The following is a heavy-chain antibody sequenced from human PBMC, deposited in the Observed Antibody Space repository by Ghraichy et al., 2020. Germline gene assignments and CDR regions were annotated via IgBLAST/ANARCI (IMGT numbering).Heavy chain of an antibody. D-gene: IGHD6-19*01. Sequence: SCAASGFSFSRYGMSWVRQAPGKGLEWVSAINNTGGNSYYADSVKGRFTISRDNTKGTLYLQMNSLGAEDTAVYYCAKDYSSGWYDAFDIWGQGTMVTVSS. CDR2: INNTGGNS. CDR3: AKDYSSGWYDAFDI. J-gene: IGHJ3*02. V-gene: IGHV3-23*01. CDR1: GFSFSRYG.